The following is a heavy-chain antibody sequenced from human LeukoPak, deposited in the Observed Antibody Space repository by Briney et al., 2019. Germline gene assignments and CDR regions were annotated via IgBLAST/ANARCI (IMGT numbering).Heavy chain of an antibody. CDR1: GYSFTSYW. CDR2: IYPGDSDT. D-gene: IGHD6-13*01. CDR3: ARVQQLANVYYFDY. V-gene: IGHV5-51*01. Sequence: GESLKISCKGSGYSFTSYWIGWVRQMPGKGLEWTGIIYPGDSDTRYSPSFQGQVTISADKSISIAYLQWSSLKALDTAMYYCARVQQLANVYYFDYWGQGTLVTVSS. J-gene: IGHJ4*02.